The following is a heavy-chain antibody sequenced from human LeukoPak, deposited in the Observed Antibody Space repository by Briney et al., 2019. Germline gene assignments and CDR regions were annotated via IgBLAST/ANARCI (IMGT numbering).Heavy chain of an antibody. CDR3: ARGRDKGDY. V-gene: IGHV1-18*01. Sequence: ASVTVSCKASGYTFINSGITWVRQAPGQGLEWMGWINAYNGNTDYAQKFQGRVTMTTDTSTTTAYMHLTSLSSDDTAVYYCARGRDKGDYWGQGTLVTVSS. J-gene: IGHJ4*02. CDR2: INAYNGNT. CDR1: GYTFINSG.